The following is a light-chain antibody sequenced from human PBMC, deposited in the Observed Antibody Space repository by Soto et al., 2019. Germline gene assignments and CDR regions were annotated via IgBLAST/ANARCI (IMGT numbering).Light chain of an antibody. V-gene: IGLV1-47*01. CDR1: SSNIGSNY. Sequence: QSVLTQPPSTSGTPGQGVTISCSGSSSNIGSNYVYWYQQLPGTAPKLLIYRNNQRPSGVPDRFSGSKSGTSASLAISGLRSEDEADYFCAAWDDSLRALVFGGGTKLTVL. CDR2: RNN. J-gene: IGLJ2*01. CDR3: AAWDDSLRALV.